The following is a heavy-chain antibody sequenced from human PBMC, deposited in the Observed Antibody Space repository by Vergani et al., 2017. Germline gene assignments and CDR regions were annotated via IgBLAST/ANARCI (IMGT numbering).Heavy chain of an antibody. V-gene: IGHV3-23*04. J-gene: IGHJ6*02. CDR3: ASPRGITMVRGVIPFGSNYGMDV. CDR1: GFTFSSYG. CDR2: ISGSGGST. Sequence: VQLVESGGGVVQPGRSLRLSCAASGFTFSSYGMHWVRQAPGKGLGWVSAISGSGGSTYYADSVKGRFTISRDNSKNTLYLQMNSLRAEDTAVYYCASPRGITMVRGVIPFGSNYGMDVWGQGTTVTVSS. D-gene: IGHD3-10*01.